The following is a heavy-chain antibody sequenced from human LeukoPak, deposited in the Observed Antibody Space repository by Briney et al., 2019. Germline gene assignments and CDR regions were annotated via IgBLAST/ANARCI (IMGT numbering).Heavy chain of an antibody. Sequence: GGSLRLSCVASGFTFSSYWMSWVRQAPGKGLEWVANIKQDGSERYYVDSVKGRFTISRDNAKNSLFLQMNSLRAEDTAVYFCARDCSSTSCYRGGWFDPWGQGTLVAASS. V-gene: IGHV3-7*04. D-gene: IGHD2-2*01. CDR3: ARDCSSTSCYRGGWFDP. CDR2: IKQDGSER. J-gene: IGHJ5*02. CDR1: GFTFSSYW.